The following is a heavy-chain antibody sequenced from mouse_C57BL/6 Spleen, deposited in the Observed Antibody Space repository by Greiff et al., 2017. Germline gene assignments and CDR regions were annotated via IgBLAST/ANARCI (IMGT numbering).Heavy chain of an antibody. J-gene: IGHJ4*01. V-gene: IGHV1-82*01. Sequence: VQLQQSGPELVKPGASVKISCKASGYAFSSSWMNWVKQRPGKGLEWIGRIYPGDGDANYNGKFKGKATLTADKSSSTAYMQLSSLTSEDSAVYFCARPSTVVATKDAMDYWGQGTSVTVSS. CDR1: GYAFSSSW. D-gene: IGHD1-1*01. CDR3: ARPSTVVATKDAMDY. CDR2: IYPGDGDA.